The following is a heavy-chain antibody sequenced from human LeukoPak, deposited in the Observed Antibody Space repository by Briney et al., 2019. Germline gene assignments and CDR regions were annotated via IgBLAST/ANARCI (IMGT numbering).Heavy chain of an antibody. CDR3: ARGVKRITMIVVVINYYYYMDV. CDR2: IIPIFGTA. D-gene: IGHD3-22*01. Sequence: ASVKVSCKASGGTFSSYAISWVRQAPGQGLEWMGGIIPIFGTANYAQKFQGRVTITADESTSTAYMELSSLRSEDTAVYYCARGVKRITMIVVVINYYYYMDVWGKGTTVTVSS. CDR1: GGTFSSYA. J-gene: IGHJ6*03. V-gene: IGHV1-69*13.